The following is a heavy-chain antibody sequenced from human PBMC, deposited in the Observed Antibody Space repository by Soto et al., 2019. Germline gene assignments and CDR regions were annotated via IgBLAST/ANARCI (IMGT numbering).Heavy chain of an antibody. CDR2: ISGSGGST. J-gene: IGHJ2*01. CDR1: GSPFTGNA. Sequence: EVQLLESGGALYHLGGPRRPSFAAPGSPFTGNAMGWVGQAPGRGRGWVSAISGSGGSTYYADSVKGRFTISRDNSKNTLYLQMNSLRAEDTAVYYCAKGGRQWQDWYFDLWGRGTLVTVSS. D-gene: IGHD6-19*01. CDR3: AKGGRQWQDWYFDL. V-gene: IGHV3-23*01.